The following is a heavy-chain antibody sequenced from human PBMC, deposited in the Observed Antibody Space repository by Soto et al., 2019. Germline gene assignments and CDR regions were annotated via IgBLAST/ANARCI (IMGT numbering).Heavy chain of an antibody. CDR3: AREVGGGRQYYFDS. CDR2: TNPSNGGT. J-gene: IGHJ4*02. D-gene: IGHD3-16*01. V-gene: IGHV1-2*02. Sequence: ASVKVSCKASGYTFTGYYIHWVRQAPGQGLEWMGWTNPSNGGTNYAQKFQGRVTMTRDTSLSIGYMELTTLRSDDTAVFYCAREVGGGRQYYFDSWGLGTLVTVSS. CDR1: GYTFTGYY.